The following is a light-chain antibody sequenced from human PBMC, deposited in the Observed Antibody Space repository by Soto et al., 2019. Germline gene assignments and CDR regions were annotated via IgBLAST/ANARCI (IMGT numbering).Light chain of an antibody. Sequence: DTQVTPSPSSLSASVGDRVTITCQASRDISDYLNWYQQKPGKAPNLLIYDASNLETGVPSRFSGSGSGTDFTLTISSLQPEDVATYYCQKYNSAPLTFGGGTKVDIK. CDR2: DAS. CDR3: QKYNSAPLT. V-gene: IGKV1-33*01. J-gene: IGKJ4*01. CDR1: RDISDY.